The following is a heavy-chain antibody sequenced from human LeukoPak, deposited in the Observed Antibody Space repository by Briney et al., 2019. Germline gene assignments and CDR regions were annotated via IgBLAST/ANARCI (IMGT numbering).Heavy chain of an antibody. D-gene: IGHD1-26*01. CDR2: RSYYYSNK. V-gene: IGHV3-30*18. Sequence: PWGSLTLSCTVSGCSFSSYSKHWGRLAPDKGQERVAVRSYYYSNKYYADSVKGRFTISRDNSKNTLYLQMNSLRAEDTAVYYCAKDALSVGAVNYYYYMDVWGKGTTVTVSS. CDR3: AKDALSVGAVNYYYYMDV. J-gene: IGHJ6*03. CDR1: GCSFSSYS.